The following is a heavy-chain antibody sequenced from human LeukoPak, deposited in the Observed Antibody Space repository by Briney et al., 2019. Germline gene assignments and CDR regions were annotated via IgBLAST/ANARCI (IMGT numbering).Heavy chain of an antibody. V-gene: IGHV1-2*02. CDR2: INPNSGGT. J-gene: IGHJ6*02. D-gene: IGHD6-19*01. Sequence: ASVKVSCKASGYTFTGYYMHWVRQAPGQGLEWMGWINPNSGGTNYAQKFQGRVTMTRDTSISTAYMELSRLRSDDTAVYYCAKGMEGSSGWINYYYYYGMDVWGQGTTVTVSS. CDR1: GYTFTGYY. CDR3: AKGMEGSSGWINYYYYYGMDV.